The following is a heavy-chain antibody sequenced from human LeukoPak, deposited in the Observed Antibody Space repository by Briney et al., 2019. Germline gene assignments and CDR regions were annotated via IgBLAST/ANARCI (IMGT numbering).Heavy chain of an antibody. CDR2: INPSGDGT. Sequence: ASVKVSCKASGHTFTTYYVHLVRQAPGQGLEWMGVINPSGDGTNYPQRFQGRVTITADESTSTAYVELSSLRSEDTAVYYCASRELDVPAALNYWGQGTLVTVSS. D-gene: IGHD2-2*01. J-gene: IGHJ4*02. V-gene: IGHV1-46*01. CDR3: ASRELDVPAALNY. CDR1: GHTFTTYY.